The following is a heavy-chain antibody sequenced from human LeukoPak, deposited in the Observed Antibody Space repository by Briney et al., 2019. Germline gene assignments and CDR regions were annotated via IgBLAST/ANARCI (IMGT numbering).Heavy chain of an antibody. V-gene: IGHV4-34*01. CDR1: GGSFSGYY. Sequence: SETLSLTCAVYGGSFSGYYWGWIRQPPGKGLEWIGEINHSGSTNYNPSLKSRVTISVDTSKNQFSLKLSSVTAADTAVYYCARDDYGGNSGWFDPWGQGTLVTVSS. CDR2: INHSGST. J-gene: IGHJ5*02. CDR3: ARDDYGGNSGWFDP. D-gene: IGHD4-23*01.